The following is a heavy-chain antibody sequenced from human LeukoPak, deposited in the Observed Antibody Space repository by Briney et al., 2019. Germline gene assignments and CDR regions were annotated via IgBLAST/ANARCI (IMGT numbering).Heavy chain of an antibody. CDR3: ARGGEQLWSPLDY. V-gene: IGHV1-46*01. CDR2: INPNGGST. J-gene: IGHJ4*02. CDR1: GYTFISYY. Sequence: ASVKVPCKASGYTFISYYMHWVRQAPGQGLEWMGMINPNGGSTIYAQKFQGRVTMTRDTSTSTVYMELSSLRSEDTAVYYCARGGEQLWSPLDYWGQGTLVTVSS. D-gene: IGHD5-18*01.